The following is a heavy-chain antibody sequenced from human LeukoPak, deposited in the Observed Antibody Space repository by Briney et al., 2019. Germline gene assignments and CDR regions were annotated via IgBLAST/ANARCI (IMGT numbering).Heavy chain of an antibody. D-gene: IGHD2-15*01. CDR1: GFTFNIYP. Sequence: PGGSLRLSCVASGFTFNIYPMTWVRQSPGKGLEWVSTIGTSGDTYYADSVKGRFTISRDDSKNTLYLQMHSLGAEDTAVYYCAKSRIVDRRRYFDYWGQGTLVTVSS. V-gene: IGHV3-23*01. J-gene: IGHJ4*02. CDR2: IGTSGDT. CDR3: AKSRIVDRRRYFDY.